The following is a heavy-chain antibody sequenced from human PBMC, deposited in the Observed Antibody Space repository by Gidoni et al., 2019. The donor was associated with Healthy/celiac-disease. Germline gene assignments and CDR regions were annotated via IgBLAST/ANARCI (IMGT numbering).Heavy chain of an antibody. CDR3: ARVGTTRWYYFDY. D-gene: IGHD2-15*01. CDR1: GFTVRSNY. CDR2: IYSGGST. J-gene: IGHJ4*02. Sequence: EVQLVESGGGLVQPGGSLRLSCAASGFTVRSNYMSWVRQAPGKGLEWVSVIYSGGSTYYADSVKGRFTISRDNSKNTLYLKMNSLRAEDTAVYYCARVGTTRWYYFDYWGQGTLVTVSS. V-gene: IGHV3-66*01.